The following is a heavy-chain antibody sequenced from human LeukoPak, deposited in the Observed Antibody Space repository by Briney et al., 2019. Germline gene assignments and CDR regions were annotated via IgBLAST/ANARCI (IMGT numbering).Heavy chain of an antibody. CDR1: GFTFSSYS. CDR3: ARERRDGYNWGAFDI. Sequence: GGSLRLSCAASGFTFSSYSVNWVRQAPGKGLEWVSSISRSSSYIYYADSVKGRFTISRDNARNSLYLQMNSLRVEDTAVYYCARERRDGYNWGAFDIWGQGTMVTVSS. V-gene: IGHV3-21*06. D-gene: IGHD5-24*01. J-gene: IGHJ3*02. CDR2: ISRSSSYI.